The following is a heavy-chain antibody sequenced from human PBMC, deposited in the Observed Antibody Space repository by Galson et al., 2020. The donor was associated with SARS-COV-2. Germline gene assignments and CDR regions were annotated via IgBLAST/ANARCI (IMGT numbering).Heavy chain of an antibody. CDR3: ATNLIAVVAPY. CDR1: GFTFSNSV. J-gene: IGHJ4*02. D-gene: IGHD6-19*01. Sequence: GESLKISCTASGFTFSNSVMHWVRQAPGKGLEWVALVSYDGSTKRYTYSVRGRFTISRDNTKNTLYLQMDGLRYDDTAIYYCATNLIAVVAPYWGQGTLVTVSS. V-gene: IGHV3-30*03. CDR2: VSYDGSTK.